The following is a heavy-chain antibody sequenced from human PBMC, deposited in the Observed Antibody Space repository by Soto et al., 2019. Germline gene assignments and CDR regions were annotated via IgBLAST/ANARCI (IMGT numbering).Heavy chain of an antibody. CDR1: GYIFKNYA. CDR2: ITPYNGNT. CDR3: ARSGMVRGNVPNWFHP. Sequence: ASVKVSCKSSGYIFKNYAVTWLRQAPGQGLEWMGWITPYNGNTNYAQKLQGRVTMTTDTSTKTAYMELRSLRSDDTAVYYCARSGMVRGNVPNWFHPWGQGTLVTVSS. D-gene: IGHD3-10*01. J-gene: IGHJ5*02. V-gene: IGHV1-18*01.